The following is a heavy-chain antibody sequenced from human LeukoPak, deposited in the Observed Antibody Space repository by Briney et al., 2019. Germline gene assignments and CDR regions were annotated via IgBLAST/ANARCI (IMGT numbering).Heavy chain of an antibody. J-gene: IGHJ4*02. V-gene: IGHV3-23*01. D-gene: IGHD4-17*01. CDR2: LSGSGGST. CDR3: AKGHVRYGDFDC. Sequence: PGGSLRLSCAASGFTFSSYAMSWVRQAPGKGLEWVSALSGSGGSTYYADSVKGRFTISSDNSKNTLYLQMNSLRVEDTAVYYCAKGHVRYGDFDCWGQGTLVTVSS. CDR1: GFTFSSYA.